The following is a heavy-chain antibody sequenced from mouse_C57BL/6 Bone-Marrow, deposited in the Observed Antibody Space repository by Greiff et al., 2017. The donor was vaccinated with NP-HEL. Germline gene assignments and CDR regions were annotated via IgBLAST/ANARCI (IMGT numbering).Heavy chain of an antibody. Sequence: LVESGAELARPGASVKLSCKASGYTFTSYGISWVKQRTGQGLEWIGEIYPRSGHTYYNEKFKGKATLTADKSSSTAYMELRSLTSEDSAVYFCAPLYDAMDYWGQGTSVTVSS. J-gene: IGHJ4*01. CDR2: IYPRSGHT. CDR1: GYTFTSYG. CDR3: APLYDAMDY. V-gene: IGHV1-81*01.